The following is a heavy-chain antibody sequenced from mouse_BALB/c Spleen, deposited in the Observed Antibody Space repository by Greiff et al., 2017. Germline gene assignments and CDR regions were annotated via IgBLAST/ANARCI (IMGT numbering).Heavy chain of an antibody. Sequence: VQLQQSGPELVKPGASVKVSCTASGYSFTSYNMYWVKQSHGKCLSWIGYIDPYNGGTSYNQKFKGKATLTVDKSSSTAHMNLNSLTAEDSADYYCARLGDGWFAYWGQGTLVTDSA. J-gene: IGHJ3*01. V-gene: IGHV1S135*01. CDR1: GYSFTSYN. CDR2: IDPYNGGT. CDR3: ARLGDGWFAY.